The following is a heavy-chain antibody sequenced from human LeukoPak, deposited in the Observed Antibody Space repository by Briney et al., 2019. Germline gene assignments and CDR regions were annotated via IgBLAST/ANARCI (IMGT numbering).Heavy chain of an antibody. CDR1: GYTFTGYY. CDR2: INPNSGGT. CDR3: AGAGVVVVAATYFDY. V-gene: IGHV1-2*02. D-gene: IGHD2-15*01. J-gene: IGHJ4*02. Sequence: ASVKVSCKASGYTFTGYYMHWVRQAPGQGLEWMGWINPNSGGTNYAQKFQGRVTMTRDTSISTAYMELSRLRSDDTAVYYCAGAGVVVVAATYFDYWGQGTLVTVSS.